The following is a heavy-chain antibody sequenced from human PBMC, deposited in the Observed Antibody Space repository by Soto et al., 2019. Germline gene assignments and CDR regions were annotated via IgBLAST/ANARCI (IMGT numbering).Heavy chain of an antibody. V-gene: IGHV3-23*01. J-gene: IGHJ4*02. CDR1: GFTFSSYG. CDR3: VKLRLELLYLDS. D-gene: IGHD1-7*01. Sequence: PGGSLRLSCAASGFTFSSYGMHWVRQAPGKGLEWVSAISASGDNTYYADSVKGRFTISRDSSNNTLYLQMNSLRADDTALYYCVKLRLELLYLDSWGLGALVTVSS. CDR2: ISASGDNT.